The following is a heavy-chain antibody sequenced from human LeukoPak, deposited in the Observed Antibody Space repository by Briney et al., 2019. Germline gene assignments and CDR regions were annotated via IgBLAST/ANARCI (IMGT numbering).Heavy chain of an antibody. J-gene: IGHJ4*02. CDR2: ITSSGSTM. V-gene: IGHV3-48*03. CDR1: GFTFSSYE. D-gene: IGHD6-13*01. Sequence: GGSLRLSCAASGFTFSSYEMHWVRQAPGKRLEWVSYITSSGSTMYYADSVKGRFTISRDNAKNSLYLQMSGLRAEDTAVYYCATLRPRQQLVVDHWGQGTLVTVSS. CDR3: ATLRPRQQLVVDH.